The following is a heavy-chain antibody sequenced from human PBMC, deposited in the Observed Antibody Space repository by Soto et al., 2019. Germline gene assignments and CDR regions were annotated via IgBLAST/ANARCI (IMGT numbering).Heavy chain of an antibody. V-gene: IGHV3-74*01. CDR2: IDSDGSST. CDR1: GFTFSSYW. Sequence: GGSLRLSCAASGFTFSSYWMHWVRQTPEKGLVWVSHIDSDGSSTTYADSVKGRFTISRDNAKNTLYLQMNSLRDEDTAVYYCARVVVVIPPGYYYAMDVWGQGTTVTVSS. J-gene: IGHJ6*02. D-gene: IGHD3-22*01. CDR3: ARVVVVIPPGYYYAMDV.